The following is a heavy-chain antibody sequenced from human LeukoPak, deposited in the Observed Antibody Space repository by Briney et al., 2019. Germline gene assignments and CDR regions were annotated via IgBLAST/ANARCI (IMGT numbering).Heavy chain of an antibody. Sequence: SETLSLTCTVSGGSISSYYWSWIRQPPGKGLEWIGYIYYSGSTNYNPSLKSRVTISVDTSKNQFSLKLSSVTAADTAVYYCARTKYCSSTSCPYGAFDIWGQGTMVTVSS. D-gene: IGHD2-2*01. CDR3: ARTKYCSSTSCPYGAFDI. CDR1: GGSISSYY. CDR2: IYYSGST. V-gene: IGHV4-59*01. J-gene: IGHJ3*02.